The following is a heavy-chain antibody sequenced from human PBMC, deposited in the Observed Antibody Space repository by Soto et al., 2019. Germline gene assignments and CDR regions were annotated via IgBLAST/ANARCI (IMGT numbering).Heavy chain of an antibody. J-gene: IGHJ6*02. CDR2: IYYSGST. CDR3: ASSYCSGGSCYGMDV. Sequence: QVQLQESGPGLVKPSQTLSLTCTVSGGSISSGGYYWSWIRQHPGKGLEWIGYIYYSGSTYYNPSLKSRVTISVDTSKHQFSLKLSSVTAADTAVYYCASSYCSGGSCYGMDVWGQGTTVTVSS. CDR1: GGSISSGGYY. D-gene: IGHD2-15*01. V-gene: IGHV4-31*03.